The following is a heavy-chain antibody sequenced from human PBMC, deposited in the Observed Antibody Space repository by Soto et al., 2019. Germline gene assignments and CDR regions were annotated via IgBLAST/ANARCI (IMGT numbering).Heavy chain of an antibody. J-gene: IGHJ4*02. CDR2: IYYSGST. Sequence: QVQLQESGPGLVKPSQTLSLTCTVSGGSISSGDYYWSWLRQPPGKGLEGIGYIYYSGSTYYNPSLKSRVTISIDTAKNQFSLKLSSVTAADTAVYYCARLYGDLHCDYWGQGTLVTVAS. CDR1: GGSISSGDYY. CDR3: ARLYGDLHCDY. V-gene: IGHV4-30-4*01. D-gene: IGHD2-21*02.